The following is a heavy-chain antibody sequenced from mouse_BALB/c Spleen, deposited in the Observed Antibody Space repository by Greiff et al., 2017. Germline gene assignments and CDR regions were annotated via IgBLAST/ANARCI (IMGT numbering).Heavy chain of an antibody. CDR2: ISYSGST. J-gene: IGHJ1*01. D-gene: IGHD1-1*01. Sequence: EVQLVESGPGLVKPSQSLSLTCTVTGYSITSDYAWNWIRQFPGNKLEWMGYISYSGSTSYNPSLKSRISITRDTSKNQFFLQLNSVTTEDTATYYCARSGFDYYGSSYRYFDVWGAGTTVTVSS. V-gene: IGHV3-2*02. CDR3: ARSGFDYYGSSYRYFDV. CDR1: GYSITSDYA.